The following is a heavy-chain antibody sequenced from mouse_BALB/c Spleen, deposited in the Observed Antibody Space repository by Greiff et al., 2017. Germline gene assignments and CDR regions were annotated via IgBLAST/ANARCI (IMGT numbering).Heavy chain of an antibody. J-gene: IGHJ1*01. V-gene: IGHV2-9*02. CDR2: IWAGGST. D-gene: IGHD2-14*01. CDR3: ARDRRNGRYQGYFDV. CDR1: GFSLTSYG. Sequence: QVQLKQSGPGLVAPSQSLSITCTVSGFSLTSYGVHWVRQPPGKGLEWLGVIWAGGSTNYNSALMSRLSISKDNSKSQVFLKMNSLQTDDTAMYYCARDRRNGRYQGYFDVWGAGTTVTVSS.